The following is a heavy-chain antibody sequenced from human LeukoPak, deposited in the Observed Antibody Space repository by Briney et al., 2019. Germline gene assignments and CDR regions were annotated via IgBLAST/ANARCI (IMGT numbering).Heavy chain of an antibody. CDR3: AREAATVVIPTALRGGFDY. CDR1: GFTFSSNY. Sequence: GGSLRLSCAASGFTFSSNYMSWVRQAPGKGLEWVSVIYSGGSTYYADSVKGRFTISRDNSKNTLYLQMNSLRAEDTAVYYCAREAATVVIPTALRGGFDYWGQGTLVTVSS. D-gene: IGHD2-2*01. J-gene: IGHJ4*02. CDR2: IYSGGST. V-gene: IGHV3-66*01.